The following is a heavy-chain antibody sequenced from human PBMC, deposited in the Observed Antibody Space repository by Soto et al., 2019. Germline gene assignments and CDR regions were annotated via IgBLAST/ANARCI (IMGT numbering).Heavy chain of an antibody. CDR1: GYIFSNYY. CDR3: ARRGMSKIGFDT. J-gene: IGHJ3*02. V-gene: IGHV1-46*01. D-gene: IGHD3-10*01. Sequence: QVQLVQSGAEVKKPGTSVKVSCKASGYIFSNYYMHWVRQAPGQGLEWMGVFNPSGDATHYAQSFQGRVSVTRDTSTCTVYMELSTLTSEDTAVYYCARRGMSKIGFDTWGQGTMVTVSS. CDR2: FNPSGDAT.